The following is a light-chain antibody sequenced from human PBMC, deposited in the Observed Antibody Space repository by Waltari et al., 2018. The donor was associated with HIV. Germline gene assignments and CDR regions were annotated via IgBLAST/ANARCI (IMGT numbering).Light chain of an antibody. CDR2: EVS. CDR1: RSYFGLYNL. V-gene: IGLV2-23*02. Sequence: QSALPQPASVSGSPGQSITLPRPRTRSYFGLYNLVSWYQQHPGKAPKRMIYEVSKRPSGVSNRVSGSKSGNTASLTISGLQAEDEADYYCCSYAGSSTLVFGGGTKLTVL. CDR3: CSYAGSSTLV. J-gene: IGLJ2*01.